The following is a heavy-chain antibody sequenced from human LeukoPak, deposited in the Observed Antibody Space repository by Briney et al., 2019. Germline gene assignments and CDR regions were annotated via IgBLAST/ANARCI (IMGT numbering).Heavy chain of an antibody. CDR1: GGSISSSYYY. J-gene: IGHJ4*02. D-gene: IGHD3-22*01. CDR2: IYYSGST. Sequence: SETLSLTCTVSGGSISSSYYYWGWIRQPPGKGLEWIGSIYYSGSTYYNPSLKSRVTISVDTSKNQFSLKLSSVTAADTAVYYCARPDYYDSSGYQYWGQGTLVTVSS. CDR3: ARPDYYDSSGYQY. V-gene: IGHV4-39*07.